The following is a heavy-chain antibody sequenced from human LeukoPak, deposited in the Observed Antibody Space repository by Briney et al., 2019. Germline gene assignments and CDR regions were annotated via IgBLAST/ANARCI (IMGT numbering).Heavy chain of an antibody. Sequence: SETLSLTCTVSGGSISSSSYYWGWIRQPPGKGLEWIGSIYYSGSTYYNPSLKSRVTISVDTSKNQFSLKLSSVTAADTAVYYCARAASGSESGYYYYYMDVWGKGTTVTVSS. CDR2: IYYSGST. V-gene: IGHV4-39*07. D-gene: IGHD3-3*01. J-gene: IGHJ6*03. CDR3: ARAASGSESGYYYYYMDV. CDR1: GGSISSSSYY.